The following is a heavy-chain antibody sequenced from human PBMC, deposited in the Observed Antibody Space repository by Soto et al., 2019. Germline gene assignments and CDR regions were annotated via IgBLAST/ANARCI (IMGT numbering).Heavy chain of an antibody. J-gene: IGHJ4*02. CDR2: ISFDGSTK. D-gene: IGHD5-12*01. CDR3: ARDRRFGNGYNLGFHS. Sequence: GGSLRLSCAASGFRFSSYAMHWVRQAPGKGLEWVAFISFDGSTKSYADSVKDRFTVSRDNSENTLYVQMNSLRPEDTAIYYCARDRRFGNGYNLGFHSWGQGTLVTVSS. V-gene: IGHV3-30-3*01. CDR1: GFRFSSYA.